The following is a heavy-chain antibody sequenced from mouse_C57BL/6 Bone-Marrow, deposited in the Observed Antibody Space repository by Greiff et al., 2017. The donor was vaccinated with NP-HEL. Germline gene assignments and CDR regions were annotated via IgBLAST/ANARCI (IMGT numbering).Heavy chain of an antibody. CDR3: ARWELGLYWYFDV. CDR1: GFSLTSYG. J-gene: IGHJ1*03. V-gene: IGHV2-2*01. D-gene: IGHD4-1*01. Sequence: QVQLKESGPGLVQPSQSLSITCTVSGFSLTSYGVHWVRQSPGKGLEWLGVIWSGGSTDYNAAFISRLSISKDNSKSQVFFKMNSLQADDTAIYYCARWELGLYWYFDVWGTGTTVTVSS. CDR2: IWSGGST.